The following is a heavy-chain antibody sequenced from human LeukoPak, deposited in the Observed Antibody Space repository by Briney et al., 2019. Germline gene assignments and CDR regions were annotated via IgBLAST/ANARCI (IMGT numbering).Heavy chain of an antibody. J-gene: IGHJ4*02. Sequence: GGSLRLSCAASGFTFTNYWMHWVRQAPGMGLVWVSRLPPDELDIIYADSVKGRFTVSRDNAKNTVYLQMNSLRAEDTAVYYCAKMYSSSSGEFDYWGQGTLVTVSS. CDR2: LPPDELDI. CDR3: AKMYSSSSGEFDY. D-gene: IGHD6-6*01. V-gene: IGHV3-74*01. CDR1: GFTFTNYW.